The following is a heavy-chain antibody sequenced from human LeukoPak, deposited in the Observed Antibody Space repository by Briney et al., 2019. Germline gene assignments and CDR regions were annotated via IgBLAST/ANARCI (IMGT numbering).Heavy chain of an antibody. D-gene: IGHD4-23*01. Sequence: GGSLRLSCAASGFTVSSNYMSWVRQAPGKGLEWVSVIYSGGSTYYAESVKGRFTISRDNSKNTLYLQMNSLRAGDTAVYYCARDVEYGGINYWGQGTLVTVSS. V-gene: IGHV3-66*01. CDR3: ARDVEYGGINY. CDR2: IYSGGST. CDR1: GFTVSSNY. J-gene: IGHJ4*02.